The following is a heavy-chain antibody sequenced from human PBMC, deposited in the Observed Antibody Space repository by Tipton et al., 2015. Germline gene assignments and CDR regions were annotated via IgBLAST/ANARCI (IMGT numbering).Heavy chain of an antibody. J-gene: IGHJ4*02. Sequence: SLRLSCEATEFAFSAFAMSWVRQAPGKGLEWVSGLGASGANTYYADSVKGRFTISRDDSNNTVSLQLDSLRVEDTGVYFCARAQGEFDFWGQGALVTVSS. V-gene: IGHV3-23*01. CDR2: LGASGANT. CDR3: ARAQGEFDF. D-gene: IGHD1-26*01. CDR1: EFAFSAFA.